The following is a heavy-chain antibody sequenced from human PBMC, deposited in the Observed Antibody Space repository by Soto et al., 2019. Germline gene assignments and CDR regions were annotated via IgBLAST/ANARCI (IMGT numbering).Heavy chain of an antibody. CDR1: GFTFSSYW. D-gene: IGHD6-6*01. CDR2: IKQDGSEK. V-gene: IGHV3-7*03. Sequence: GGSLRLSCAASGFTFSSYWMSWVRQAPGKGLEWVANIKQDGSEKYYVDSVKGRFTISRDNAKNSLYLQMNSLRAEDTAVYYCAKDLYSSSSLPANYYGMDVWGQGTTVTVSS. J-gene: IGHJ6*02. CDR3: AKDLYSSSSLPANYYGMDV.